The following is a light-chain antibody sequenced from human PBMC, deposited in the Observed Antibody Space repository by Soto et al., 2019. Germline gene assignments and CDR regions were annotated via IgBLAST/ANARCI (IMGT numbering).Light chain of an antibody. CDR3: QPYTARPRWT. Sequence: EIVMTQSPVTLSVSPGERATLSCRASHHVATNLAWYQQKPGQPPRLLIYGASTRATGVSARFSGSGSGTESLISIRSRQSDHFTVYYCQPYTARPRWTLGQATRM. CDR2: GAS. J-gene: IGKJ1*01. CDR1: HHVATN. V-gene: IGKV3-15*01.